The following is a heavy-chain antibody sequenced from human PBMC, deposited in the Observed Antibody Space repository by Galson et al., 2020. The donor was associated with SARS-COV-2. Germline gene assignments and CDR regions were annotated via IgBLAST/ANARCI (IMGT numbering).Heavy chain of an antibody. Sequence: ASETLSLTCTVSGGSISSGDYDWSWIRQPPGKGLEWIGFIHYSGRSYFNPSLKSRVAISVDTSRSQFSLRLSSVTAADTAMYYCARVMGGNTETSNFWFDPWGQGTLATVSS. CDR1: GGSISSGDYD. V-gene: IGHV4-30-4*01. J-gene: IGHJ5*02. CDR2: IHYSGRS. D-gene: IGHD2-15*01. CDR3: ARVMGGNTETSNFWFDP.